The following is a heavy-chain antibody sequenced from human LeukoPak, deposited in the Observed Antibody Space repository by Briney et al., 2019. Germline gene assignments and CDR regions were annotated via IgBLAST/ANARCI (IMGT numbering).Heavy chain of an antibody. CDR2: MNPNSGNT. Sequence: ASVKVSCKAYGYTFNIYDINWVRQATGQGPEWMGWMNPNSGNTGYAQKFQGRVTMTRNTSISTAYMELSSLRSEDTAVYYCARARRARQQLVPFLLWFDPWGQGTLVTVSS. V-gene: IGHV1-8*01. D-gene: IGHD6-13*01. CDR3: ARARRARQQLVPFLLWFDP. CDR1: GYTFNIYD. J-gene: IGHJ5*02.